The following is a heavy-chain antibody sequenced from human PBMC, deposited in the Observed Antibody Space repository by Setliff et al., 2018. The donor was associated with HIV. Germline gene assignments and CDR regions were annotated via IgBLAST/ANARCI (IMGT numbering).Heavy chain of an antibody. CDR1: GYIFIGYG. CDR2: ISAYNGNT. Sequence: ASVKVSCKASGYIFIGYGFSWVRQAPGQGLEWMGWISAYNGNTNYAQKLQGRVTMTTDTSTSTAYMELRNLRSDDTAVYYCARAPKRVYYYGSGTYLHDAFDIWGQGTMVTVSS. D-gene: IGHD3-10*01. J-gene: IGHJ3*02. V-gene: IGHV1-18*01. CDR3: ARAPKRVYYYGSGTYLHDAFDI.